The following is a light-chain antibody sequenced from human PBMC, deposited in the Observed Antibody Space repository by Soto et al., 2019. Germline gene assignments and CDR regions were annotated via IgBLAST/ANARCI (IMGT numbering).Light chain of an antibody. CDR2: EVT. CDR3: SSDAASNNVYFV. Sequence: QSALTQPPSASGSPGQSVTISCTGTSSDVGGDNYVSWYQQYPGRAPKLMIYEVTKRPSGVPDRFSCSKSGNTASLTVSGLQSYDEDDYYRSSDAASNNVYFVFCGGTKLTVL. CDR1: SSDVGGDNY. J-gene: IGLJ3*02. V-gene: IGLV2-8*01.